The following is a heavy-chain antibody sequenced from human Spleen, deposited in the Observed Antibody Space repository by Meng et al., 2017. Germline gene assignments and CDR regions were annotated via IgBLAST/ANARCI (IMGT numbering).Heavy chain of an antibody. V-gene: IGHV3-74*01. CDR1: GFTISTYW. D-gene: IGHD3/OR15-3a*01. CDR2: TSRDGSDT. Sequence: EVQMVESGGGVVQPGGSLRFSCVASGFTISTYWLHWVRQAPGKGLVWVSRTSRDGSDTVYADSVKGRFTMSRDNAKNTLYLQMNSLRVEDTAVYYCAREALDVTDQWGQGTLVTVSS. CDR3: AREALDVTDQ. J-gene: IGHJ5*02.